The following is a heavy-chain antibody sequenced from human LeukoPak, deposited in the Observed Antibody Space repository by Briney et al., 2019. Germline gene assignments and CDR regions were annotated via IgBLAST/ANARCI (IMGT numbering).Heavy chain of an antibody. CDR3: ARVRYCSGGSCSSPTYFDY. CDR1: GYSISSDYY. V-gene: IGHV4-38-2*02. CDR2: IYHSGST. D-gene: IGHD2-15*01. J-gene: IGHJ4*02. Sequence: PSETLSLTCTVSGYSISSDYYWGWIRQPPGKGLEWIGSIYHSGSTYYNASLKSRVTILVDMSKNQFSLKLSSVTAADTAVYYRARVRYCSGGSCSSPTYFDYWGQGTLVTVSS.